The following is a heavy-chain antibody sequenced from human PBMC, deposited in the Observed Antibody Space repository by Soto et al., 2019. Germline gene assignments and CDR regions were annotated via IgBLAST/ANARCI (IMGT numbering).Heavy chain of an antibody. Sequence: QLQLQESGPGLVKPSETLSLNCTVSGGSISSSRYYWGWIRQPPGKGLQWIGSVSYRGSPYYSPSLNRRVNISVDTSKNHFSLTLTSVTAADTAVYYSERPKDIRGVAFDYRGQATLVTVSS. CDR1: GGSISSSRYY. CDR2: VSYRGSP. D-gene: IGHD2-15*01. J-gene: IGHJ4*02. CDR3: ERPKDIRGVAFDY. V-gene: IGHV4-39*02.